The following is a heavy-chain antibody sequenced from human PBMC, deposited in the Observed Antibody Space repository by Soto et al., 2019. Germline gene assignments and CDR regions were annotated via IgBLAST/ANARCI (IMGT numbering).Heavy chain of an antibody. CDR3: ARPHKGGIVVVTTALNY. J-gene: IGHJ4*02. CDR1: GGTFSSYA. D-gene: IGHD2-21*02. Sequence: SVKVSCKASGGTFSSYAISWVRQAPGQGLEWMGGIIPIFGTANYAQKFQGRVTITADESTSTAYMELSSLRSEDTAVYYCARPHKGGIVVVTTALNYWGQGTLVTVSS. CDR2: IIPIFGTA. V-gene: IGHV1-69*13.